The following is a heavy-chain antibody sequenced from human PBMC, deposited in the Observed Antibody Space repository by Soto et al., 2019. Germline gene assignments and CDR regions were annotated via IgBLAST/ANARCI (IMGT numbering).Heavy chain of an antibody. J-gene: IGHJ2*01. V-gene: IGHV3-15*01. CDR1: GFNFHDVL. D-gene: IGHD3-3*01. Sequence: PGGSLRLSCAASGFNFHDVLMSWVRQTPGKGLEWVGRIQSKADGGTAEYGTPLKGRATISRDDSTNTLDLLMNNLKTEDTGVYFCVRILQYCGAPRAYFDLWGRGTLVTVSS. CDR3: VRILQYCGAPRAYFDL. CDR2: IQSKADGGTA.